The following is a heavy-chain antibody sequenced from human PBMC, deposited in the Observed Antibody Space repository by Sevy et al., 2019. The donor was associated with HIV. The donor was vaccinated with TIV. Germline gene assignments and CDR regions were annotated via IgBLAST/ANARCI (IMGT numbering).Heavy chain of an antibody. D-gene: IGHD1-26*01. CDR2: INSDGSST. J-gene: IGHJ4*02. CDR3: ARASGGSYSTFFDY. V-gene: IGHV3-74*01. CDR1: GFTFSSYW. Sequence: GGSLRLSCAASGFTFSSYWMHWVRQAPGKGLVWVSRINSDGSSTSYADSVKGRFTISRGNAKNTLYLQMNSLRAEDTAVYYCARASGGSYSTFFDYWGQGTLVTVSS.